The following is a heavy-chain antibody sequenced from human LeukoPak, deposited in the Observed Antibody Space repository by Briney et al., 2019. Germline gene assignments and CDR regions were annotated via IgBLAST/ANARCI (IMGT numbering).Heavy chain of an antibody. V-gene: IGHV3-43*02. CDR1: GFTFDDYA. D-gene: IGHD3-10*01. Sequence: GGSLRLSXAASGFTFDDYAMHWVRQAPGKGPEWVSLISGDGGSTYYADSVKGRFTISRDNSKNSLYLQMNSLRTEDTALYYCAKDSHMVRGVINYFDYWGQGTLVTVSS. CDR2: ISGDGGST. J-gene: IGHJ4*02. CDR3: AKDSHMVRGVINYFDY.